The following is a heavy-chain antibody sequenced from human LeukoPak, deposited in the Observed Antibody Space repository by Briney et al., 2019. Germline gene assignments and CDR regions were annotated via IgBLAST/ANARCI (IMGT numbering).Heavy chain of an antibody. Sequence: SETLSLTCTVSGGSISSYYWSWIRQPPGKGLEWIGYIYYSGSTYYNPSLKSRVTISVDTSKNQFSLKLSSVTAADTAVYYCARDLNAIRWSVHIGITMVRGVMTSDAFDIWGQGTMVTVSS. J-gene: IGHJ3*02. CDR3: ARDLNAIRWSVHIGITMVRGVMTSDAFDI. CDR2: IYYSGST. V-gene: IGHV4-59*12. CDR1: GGSISSYY. D-gene: IGHD3-10*01.